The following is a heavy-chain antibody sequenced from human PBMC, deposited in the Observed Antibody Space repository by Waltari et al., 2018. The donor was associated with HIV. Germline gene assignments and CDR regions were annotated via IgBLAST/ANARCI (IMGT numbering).Heavy chain of an antibody. CDR3: AKGGSRDRYSSGPHPLDY. Sequence: EVQLLESGGGLVQPGGSLRLSCAASGFTFSSYAMSWVRQAPGKGLEWVSAISGSGGSTYYADSVKGRFTISRDNSKNTLYLQMNSLRAEDTAVYYCAKGGSRDRYSSGPHPLDYWGQGTLVTVSS. D-gene: IGHD6-19*01. CDR2: ISGSGGST. J-gene: IGHJ4*02. CDR1: GFTFSSYA. V-gene: IGHV3-23*01.